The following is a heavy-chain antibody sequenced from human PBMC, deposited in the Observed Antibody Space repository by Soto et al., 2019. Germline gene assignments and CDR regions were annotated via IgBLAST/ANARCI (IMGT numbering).Heavy chain of an antibody. J-gene: IGHJ3*02. D-gene: IGHD3-22*01. CDR1: RGTISNSW. Sequence: GSLRLSCAASRGTISNSWIHWVRQAPGKGLEWLTVISYDGKREYYADSVRGRFTVSGDSSVNTFYLEMNTLRPEDTAVYYFARDRQFYDSNGDLAFDMWGQGTLVTVSS. CDR2: ISYDGKRE. V-gene: IGHV3-30*01. CDR3: ARDRQFYDSNGDLAFDM.